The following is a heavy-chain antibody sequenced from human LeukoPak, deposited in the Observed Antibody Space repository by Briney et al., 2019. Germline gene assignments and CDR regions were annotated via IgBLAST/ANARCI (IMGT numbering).Heavy chain of an antibody. D-gene: IGHD4-23*01. Sequence: ASVKVSCKVSGYTFTDYYMHWVQQAPGRGLEWMGLVDPEDGETIYAEKFQGRVTITADTSTDTAYMELSSLRSEDTAVYYCATLTTVVTSNDCWGQGTLVTVSS. CDR3: ATLTTVVTSNDC. CDR2: VDPEDGET. V-gene: IGHV1-69-2*01. CDR1: GYTFTDYY. J-gene: IGHJ4*02.